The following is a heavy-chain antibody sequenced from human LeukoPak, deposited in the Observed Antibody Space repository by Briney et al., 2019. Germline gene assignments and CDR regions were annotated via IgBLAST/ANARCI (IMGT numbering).Heavy chain of an antibody. D-gene: IGHD5/OR15-5a*01. V-gene: IGHV3-30*14. CDR3: ARGSTLGRMDV. J-gene: IGHJ6*02. CDR2: ISYDGSNK. CDR1: GFTFSSYA. Sequence: PGRSLRLSCAASGFTFSSYAMHWVRQAPGKGLEWVAVISYDGSNKYYADSVKGRFTISRDNSKNTLYLQMNSLRAEDTAVYYCARGSTLGRMDVWGQGTTVTVSS.